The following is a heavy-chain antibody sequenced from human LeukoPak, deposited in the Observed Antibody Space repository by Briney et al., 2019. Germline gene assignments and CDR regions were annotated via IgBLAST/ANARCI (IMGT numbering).Heavy chain of an antibody. CDR3: ARVHPQSGYFDH. Sequence: ASVKVSCKVSGYTLTELSMHWVRQAPGKGLEWMGGFDPEDGETIYAQKFQGRVTMTEDTSTDTAYMELSSLRSEDTAVYYCARVHPQSGYFDHWGQGTLVTVSS. CDR2: FDPEDGET. J-gene: IGHJ4*02. V-gene: IGHV1-24*01. CDR1: GYTLTELS.